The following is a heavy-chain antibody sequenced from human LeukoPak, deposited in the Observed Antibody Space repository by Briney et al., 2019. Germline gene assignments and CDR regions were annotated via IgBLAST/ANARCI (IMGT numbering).Heavy chain of an antibody. CDR3: ARDGPNYYDFWSGYPAGGYFDY. V-gene: IGHV3-21*01. D-gene: IGHD3-3*01. Sequence: PGGSLRLSCAASGFTFSSYSMNWVRQAPGKGLEWVSSISSSSSYIYYADSVKGRFTISRDNAKNSLYLQMNSLRAEDTAVYYCARDGPNYYDFWSGYPAGGYFDYWGQGTLVTVSS. J-gene: IGHJ4*02. CDR2: ISSSSSYI. CDR1: GFTFSSYS.